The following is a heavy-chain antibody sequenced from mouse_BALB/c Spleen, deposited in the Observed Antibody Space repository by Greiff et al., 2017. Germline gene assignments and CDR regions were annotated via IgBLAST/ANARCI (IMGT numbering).Heavy chain of an antibody. CDR1: GFTFSSYA. D-gene: IGHD2-10*02. CDR2: ISSGGSYT. Sequence: EVHLVESGGGLVKPGGSLKLSCAASGFTFSSYAMSWVRQSPEKRLEWVAEISSGGSYTYYPETVTGRITISRDNAKNTLYLEISSLRSEDTAMYYCARVEYGNSFAYWGQGTLVTVSA. V-gene: IGHV5-9-4*01. CDR3: ARVEYGNSFAY. J-gene: IGHJ3*01.